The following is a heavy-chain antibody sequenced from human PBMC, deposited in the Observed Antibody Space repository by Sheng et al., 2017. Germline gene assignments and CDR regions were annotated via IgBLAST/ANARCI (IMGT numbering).Heavy chain of an antibody. CDR2: IYTSGST. CDR1: GGSISSGSYY. D-gene: IGHD5-12*01. J-gene: IGHJ4*02. V-gene: IGHV4-61*02. CDR3: ARVGYRAGYFDY. Sequence: QVQLQESGPGLVKPSQTLSLTCTVSGGSISSGSYYWSWIRQPAGKGLEWIGRIYTSGSTNYNPSLKSRVTISVDTSKNQFSLKLSSVNAADTAVYYCARVGYRAGYFDYWGQGTLVTVSS.